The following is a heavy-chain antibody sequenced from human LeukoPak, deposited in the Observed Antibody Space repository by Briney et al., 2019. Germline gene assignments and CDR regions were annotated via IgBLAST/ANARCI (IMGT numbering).Heavy chain of an antibody. D-gene: IGHD3-22*01. CDR1: GGSISSYY. CDR3: ARTAKDYYDSSGHFDY. Sequence: SETLSPTCTVSGGSISSYYWSWIRQPPGKGLEWIGYIYYSGSTNYNPSLKSRVTISVDTSKNQFSLKLSSVTAADTAVYYCARTAKDYYDSSGHFDYWGQGTLVTVSS. J-gene: IGHJ4*02. V-gene: IGHV4-59*01. CDR2: IYYSGST.